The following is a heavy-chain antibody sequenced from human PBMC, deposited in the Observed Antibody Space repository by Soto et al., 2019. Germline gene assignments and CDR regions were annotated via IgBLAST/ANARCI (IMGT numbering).Heavy chain of an antibody. Sequence: QVQLQESGPGLVKPSETLSLTCTVSGDSISGFYWSWIRQPPGKGLEWIGYIYYTGNTNYNPSLKRRVTISVDTYKNQFSLKLRSVTATDTAMYYCTRHRGSGYPYFDYWGQGTLVTVSS. J-gene: IGHJ4*02. D-gene: IGHD6-19*01. CDR1: GDSISGFY. CDR2: IYYTGNT. V-gene: IGHV4-59*08. CDR3: TRHRGSGYPYFDY.